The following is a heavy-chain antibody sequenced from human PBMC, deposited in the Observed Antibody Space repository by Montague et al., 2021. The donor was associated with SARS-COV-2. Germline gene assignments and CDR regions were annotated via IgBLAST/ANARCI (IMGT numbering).Heavy chain of an antibody. J-gene: IGHJ4*02. Sequence: SETLSLTCAVYGGSFSGHYWNWIRQPPGKGLEWIGEINHSGSTNNNPSLKSRVTMSVDTSKNQFSLKLSSVTAADTAVYYCARGARQGYGFSLGSFDYWDQGTLVTVSS. CDR1: GGSFSGHY. D-gene: IGHD3-10*01. V-gene: IGHV4-34*01. CDR2: INHSGST. CDR3: ARGARQGYGFSLGSFDY.